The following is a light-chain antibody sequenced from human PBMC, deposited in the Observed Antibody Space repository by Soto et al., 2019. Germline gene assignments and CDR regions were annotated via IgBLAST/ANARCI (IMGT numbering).Light chain of an antibody. CDR3: CSYAGTKI. Sequence: QSVLTQPASVSGSPGLSITISCTGTSSDIGTYNLVSWYQQHPGKAPKLMIYEVSQRPSGVSARFSGSKSANTAFLTISGLRAEDEADYYCCSYAGTKIFGGGIKVTVL. CDR2: EVS. CDR1: SSDIGTYNL. J-gene: IGLJ2*01. V-gene: IGLV2-23*02.